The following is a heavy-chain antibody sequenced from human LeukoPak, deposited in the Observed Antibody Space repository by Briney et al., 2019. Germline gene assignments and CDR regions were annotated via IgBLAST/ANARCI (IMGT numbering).Heavy chain of an antibody. J-gene: IGHJ3*02. V-gene: IGHV3-30*02. Sequence: PGGSLRLSCAASGFTFSSYGMHWVRQAPGKGLEWVAFIRYDGSNKYYADSVKGRFTISRDNSKNTLYLQMNSLRAEDTAVYYCARDRSNPDLEWLLSDAFDIWGQGTMVTVSS. CDR2: IRYDGSNK. CDR3: ARDRSNPDLEWLLSDAFDI. CDR1: GFTFSSYG. D-gene: IGHD3-3*01.